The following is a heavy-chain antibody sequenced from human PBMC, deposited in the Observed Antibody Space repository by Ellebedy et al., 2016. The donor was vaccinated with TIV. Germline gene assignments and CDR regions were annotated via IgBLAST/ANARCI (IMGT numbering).Heavy chain of an antibody. CDR1: GGSISPYY. Sequence: MPSETLSLTCTVSGGSISPYYWSWVRQSPGKGLEWIGFISETGSTNYSPSLEGRVTISADTSKNQFSLNLTSVTAADTAVYYCSAAYGRVTPAYWGQGTLVTVSS. V-gene: IGHV4-59*01. D-gene: IGHD4-17*01. CDR2: ISETGST. J-gene: IGHJ4*02. CDR3: SAAYGRVTPAY.